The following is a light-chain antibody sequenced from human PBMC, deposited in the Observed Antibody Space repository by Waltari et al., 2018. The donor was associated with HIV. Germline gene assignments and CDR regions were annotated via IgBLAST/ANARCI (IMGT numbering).Light chain of an antibody. CDR2: DTS. J-gene: IGKJ4*01. CDR3: QQYDDWTV. V-gene: IGKV3-15*01. Sequence: VLTQSQATLSVSPGETATLSCRASHGINNNVAWYQQKPGQAPRLLIFDTSAGATGIPDRFSGSGSGTEFTLTISSLQSEDFAVYYCQQYDDWTVFGGGTKVDIK. CDR1: HGINNN.